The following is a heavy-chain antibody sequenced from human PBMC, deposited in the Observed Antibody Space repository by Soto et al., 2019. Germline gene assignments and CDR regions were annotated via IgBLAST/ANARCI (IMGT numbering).Heavy chain of an antibody. CDR1: GGSFSGYY. V-gene: IGHV4-34*01. J-gene: IGHJ6*02. D-gene: IGHD2-15*01. Sequence: PSETLSLTCAVYGGSFSGYYWSWIRQPPGKGLEWIGEINHSGSTNYNPSLKSRVTISVDTSKNQFSLKLSSVTAADTAVYYCARLLVYYYYYYRMDVWGQGTTVTVSS. CDR2: INHSGST. CDR3: ARLLVYYYYYYRMDV.